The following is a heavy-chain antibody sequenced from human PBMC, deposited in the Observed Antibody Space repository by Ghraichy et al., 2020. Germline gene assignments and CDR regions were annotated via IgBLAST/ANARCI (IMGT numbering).Heavy chain of an antibody. J-gene: IGHJ4*02. V-gene: IGHV3-43D*03. CDR1: GFTFDDYA. Sequence: GGSLRLSCAASGFTFDDYAMHWVRQAPGKGLEWVSLISWDGGSTYYADSVKGRFTISRDNSKNSLYLQMNSLRAEDTALYYCAKELSPRRDGYHNSLGCPDYWGQGTLVTVSS. CDR3: AKELSPRRDGYHNSLGCPDY. CDR2: ISWDGGST. D-gene: IGHD5-24*01.